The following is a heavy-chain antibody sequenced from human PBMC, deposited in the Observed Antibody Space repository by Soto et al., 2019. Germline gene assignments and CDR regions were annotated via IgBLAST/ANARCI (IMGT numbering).Heavy chain of an antibody. D-gene: IGHD4-17*01. Sequence: GGSLRLSCAASGFTFSSYAIHWVRQAPGKGLEWVAVISYDGSNKYYADSVKGRFTISRDNSKNTLYLQMNSLRAEDTAVYYCARVLYGGNGNAFDIWGQGTMVTVSS. V-gene: IGHV3-30-3*01. CDR3: ARVLYGGNGNAFDI. J-gene: IGHJ3*02. CDR1: GFTFSSYA. CDR2: ISYDGSNK.